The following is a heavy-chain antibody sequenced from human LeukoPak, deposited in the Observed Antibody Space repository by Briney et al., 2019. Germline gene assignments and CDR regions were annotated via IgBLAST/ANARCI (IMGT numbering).Heavy chain of an antibody. Sequence: SETLSLTCAVYGGSFSGYYWSWIRQLPGKGLEWIGEINHSGSTNYNPSLKSRVTISVDTSKNQFSLKLSSVTAADTAVYYCARGRGGCSSTSCPRAFDIWGQGTMVTVSS. CDR2: INHSGST. CDR1: GGSFSGYY. V-gene: IGHV4-34*01. D-gene: IGHD2-2*01. J-gene: IGHJ3*02. CDR3: ARGRGGCSSTSCPRAFDI.